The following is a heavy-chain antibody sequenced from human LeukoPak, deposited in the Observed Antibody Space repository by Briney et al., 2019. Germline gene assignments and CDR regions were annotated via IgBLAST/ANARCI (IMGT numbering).Heavy chain of an antibody. CDR2: SSSGGST. Sequence: GGSLRLSCAVSGFTFSSYAMSWVRQAPGRGLEWVSGSSSGGSTPHADSVKGRFTISRDNSKNTLYLQMNSLRAEDTAVYYCAKDSVQGYFDYWGQGTLVTVSS. CDR1: GFTFSSYA. CDR3: AKDSVQGYFDY. V-gene: IGHV3-23*01. J-gene: IGHJ4*02.